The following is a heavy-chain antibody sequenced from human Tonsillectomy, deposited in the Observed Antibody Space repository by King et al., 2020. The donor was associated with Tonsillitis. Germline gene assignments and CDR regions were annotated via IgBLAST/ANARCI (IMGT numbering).Heavy chain of an antibody. J-gene: IGHJ4*02. D-gene: IGHD3-22*01. Sequence: VQLVESGGGVVQPGRSLRLSCAASGFVFGSFGMHWVRQTPGKGLEWVAVISSDGSKIPYGNSVRGRFTISKDNTENMLHLEMSSLRPEDTAVYFCAKDSYYDSSGSLDYWGQGTLVTVSS. V-gene: IGHV3-30*18. CDR3: AKDSYYDSSGSLDY. CDR1: GFVFGSFG. CDR2: ISSDGSKI.